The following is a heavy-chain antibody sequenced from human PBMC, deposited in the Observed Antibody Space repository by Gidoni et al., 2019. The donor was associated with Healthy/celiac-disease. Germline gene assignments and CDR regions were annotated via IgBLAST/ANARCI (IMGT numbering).Heavy chain of an antibody. D-gene: IGHD2-2*01. CDR2: IIPIFGTA. Sequence: QVQLVQSGAEVKTPGSSVKVSCKASGGTFSTYTISWVRQAPGQGLEWMGGIIPIFGTANYAQKVQGRVTITADEPTSTAYMELSSLRSEDTAVYYCARTVADIVVVPAAPYYFDYWGQGTLVTVSS. CDR3: ARTVADIVVVPAAPYYFDY. CDR1: GGTFSTYT. J-gene: IGHJ4*02. V-gene: IGHV1-69*01.